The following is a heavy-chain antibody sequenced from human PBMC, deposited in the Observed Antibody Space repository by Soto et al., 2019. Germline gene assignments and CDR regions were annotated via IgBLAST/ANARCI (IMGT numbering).Heavy chain of an antibody. Sequence: GGSLRLSCAASGFTFSSYAMSWVRQAPGRGLEWVSAISGSGANTYYTDSVKGRFTISRDNFKNTLYLQMNSLRAEDSAMFYCVRERSGYSYADSWGQGTLVTVSS. D-gene: IGHD5-18*01. J-gene: IGHJ4*02. V-gene: IGHV3-23*01. CDR3: VRERSGYSYADS. CDR1: GFTFSSYA. CDR2: ISGSGANT.